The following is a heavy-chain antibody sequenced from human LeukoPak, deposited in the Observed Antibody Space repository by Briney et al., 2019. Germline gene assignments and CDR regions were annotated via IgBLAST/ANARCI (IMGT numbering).Heavy chain of an antibody. CDR3: AKPIGSYYYYYMDV. Sequence: PSETLSLTCTVSGGSISSYYWSWIRQPPGKGLEWIGYIYYSGSTNYNPSLKSRVTISVDTSKNQFSLKLRSVTAEDTAVYYCAKPIGSYYYYYMDVWGKGTTVTISS. CDR2: IYYSGST. D-gene: IGHD1-14*01. J-gene: IGHJ6*03. CDR1: GGSISSYY. V-gene: IGHV4-59*01.